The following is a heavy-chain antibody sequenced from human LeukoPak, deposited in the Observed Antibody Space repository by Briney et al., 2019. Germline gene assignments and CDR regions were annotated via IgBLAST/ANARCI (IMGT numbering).Heavy chain of an antibody. CDR2: INPNSGGT. V-gene: IGHV1-2*02. D-gene: IGHD5-24*01. CDR3: ARERIEMATSDAFDI. CDR1: GYTFTGYY. Sequence: GASVKVSCKASGYTFTGYYMHWVRQAPGQGLEWMGWINPNSGGTNYAQKFQGRVTMTRDTSISTAYMELSRLRSDDTAVYYCARERIEMATSDAFDIWGQGTMVTVSS. J-gene: IGHJ3*02.